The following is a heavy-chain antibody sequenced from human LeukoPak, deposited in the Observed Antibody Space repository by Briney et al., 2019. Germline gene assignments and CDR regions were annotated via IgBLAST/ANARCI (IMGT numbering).Heavy chain of an antibody. V-gene: IGHV1-2*02. J-gene: IGHJ3*02. D-gene: IGHD3-22*01. CDR2: INPNSGGT. CDR3: ARAMWRTYYYDSSGYYKGAFDI. CDR1: GYTFTGYY. Sequence: ASVKVSCKASGYTFTGYYMHWVRQAPGQGPEWMGWINPNSGGTNYAQKFQGRVTMTRDMSISTAYMELSRLRSDDTAVYYCARAMWRTYYYDSSGYYKGAFDIWGQGTMVTVSS.